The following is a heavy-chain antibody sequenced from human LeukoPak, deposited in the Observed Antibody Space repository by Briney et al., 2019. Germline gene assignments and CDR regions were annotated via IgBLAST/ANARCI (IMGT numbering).Heavy chain of an antibody. CDR2: ISAYNGNT. V-gene: IGHV1-18*01. Sequence: ASVKVSCKASGYTFTSYGISWVRQAPGQGLEWMGWISAYNGNTNYAQKLQGRVTMTTDTSTSTAYMELRSLRSDDTAVYCCARSYPPGIAAAGTNDYWGQGTLVTVSS. CDR3: ARSYPPGIAAAGTNDY. J-gene: IGHJ4*02. CDR1: GYTFTSYG. D-gene: IGHD6-13*01.